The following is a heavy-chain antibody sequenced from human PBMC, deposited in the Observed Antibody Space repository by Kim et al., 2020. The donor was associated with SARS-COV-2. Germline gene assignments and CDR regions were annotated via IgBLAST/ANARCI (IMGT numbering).Heavy chain of an antibody. J-gene: IGHJ6*04. V-gene: IGHV4-39*01. Sequence: YYNPYLKRRVTISADTSKNEVSLGLTSVTAADTAVYYCARIYYPYFDLDVWGKGTSVTVSS. D-gene: IGHD3-9*01. CDR3: ARIYYPYFDLDV.